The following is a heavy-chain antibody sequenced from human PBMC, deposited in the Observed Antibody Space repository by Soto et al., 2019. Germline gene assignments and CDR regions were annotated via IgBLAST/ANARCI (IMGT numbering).Heavy chain of an antibody. V-gene: IGHV3-23*01. CDR3: ARRSGYSSGWPYDY. CDR1: GFTFSSYA. D-gene: IGHD6-19*01. Sequence: GGSLRLSCAASGFTFSSYAMSWVRQAPGKGLEWVSSIILSGGSTFYADSVKGRFTISRDNSKNTLYLQMNSLRADDTAVYYCARRSGYSSGWPYDYWGQGTLVTVSS. CDR2: IILSGGST. J-gene: IGHJ4*02.